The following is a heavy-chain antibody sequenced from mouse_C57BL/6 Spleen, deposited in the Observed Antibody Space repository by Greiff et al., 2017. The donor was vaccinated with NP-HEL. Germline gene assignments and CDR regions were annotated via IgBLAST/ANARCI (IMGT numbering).Heavy chain of an antibody. CDR3: ARGGYYGSRGLPYWYFDV. CDR1: GYTFTSYW. Sequence: VQLQQPGAELVMPGASVKLSCKASGYTFTSYWMHWVKQRPGQGLEWIGEIDPSDSYTNYNQKFKGKSTLTVDKSSSTAYMQLSSLTSEDSAVYYCARGGYYGSRGLPYWYFDVWGTGTTVTVAS. V-gene: IGHV1-69*01. D-gene: IGHD1-1*01. J-gene: IGHJ1*03. CDR2: IDPSDSYT.